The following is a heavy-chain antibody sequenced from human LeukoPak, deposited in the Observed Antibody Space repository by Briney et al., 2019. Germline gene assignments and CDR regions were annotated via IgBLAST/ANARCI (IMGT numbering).Heavy chain of an antibody. D-gene: IGHD1/OR15-1a*01. Sequence: PGGSLRLSCAASGFTFNNYWMSWVRQAPGKGLEWVANIKQDGSGLYYVESVKGRFTISRDNAKNSLYLRMTSLRAEDTAVYHCARDPGRTGFDYWGQGTLVTVSS. CDR1: GFTFNNYW. J-gene: IGHJ4*02. CDR2: IKQDGSGL. CDR3: ARDPGRTGFDY. V-gene: IGHV3-7*03.